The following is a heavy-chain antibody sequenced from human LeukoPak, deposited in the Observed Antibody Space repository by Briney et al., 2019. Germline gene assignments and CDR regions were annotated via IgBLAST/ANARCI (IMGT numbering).Heavy chain of an antibody. CDR1: GGSISSSFYY. D-gene: IGHD6-13*01. CDR2: IYYSGST. J-gene: IGHJ4*02. CDR3: ARVGSSSWYRPFDY. V-gene: IGHV4-39*01. Sequence: NPSETLSLTCTVSGGSISSSFYYWGWIRQPPGKGLEWIGSIYYSGSTYYNPSLKSRVTISVDTSKNQFSLKLSSVTAADTAVYYCARVGSSSWYRPFDYWGQGTLVTVSS.